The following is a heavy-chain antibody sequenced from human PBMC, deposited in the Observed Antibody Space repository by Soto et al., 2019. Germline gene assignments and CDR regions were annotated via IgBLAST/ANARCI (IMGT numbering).Heavy chain of an antibody. D-gene: IGHD2-2*01. V-gene: IGHV1-69*01. CDR3: ARGEVVPAASEGYYYGMDV. Sequence: QVQLVQSGAEVKKPGSSVKVSCKASGGTFSSYAISWVRQAPGQGLEWMGGIIPIFGTANYAQKFQGRVTITADESTSTAYMELSSLRSEGTAVYYCARGEVVPAASEGYYYGMDVWGQGTTVTVSS. CDR1: GGTFSSYA. J-gene: IGHJ6*02. CDR2: IIPIFGTA.